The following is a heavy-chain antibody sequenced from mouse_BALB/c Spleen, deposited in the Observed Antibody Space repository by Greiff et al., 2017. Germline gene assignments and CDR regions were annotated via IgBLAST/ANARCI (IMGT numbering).Heavy chain of an antibody. D-gene: IGHD2-4*01. Sequence: DVMLVESGGGLVQPGGSLKLSCAASGFTFSSYTMSWVRQTPEKRLEWVAYISNGGGSTYYPDTVKGRFTISRDNAKNTLYLQMSSLKSEDTAMYYCARHRDYDAWFAYWGQGTLVTVSA. CDR1: GFTFSSYT. CDR3: ARHRDYDAWFAY. V-gene: IGHV5-12-2*01. J-gene: IGHJ3*01. CDR2: ISNGGGST.